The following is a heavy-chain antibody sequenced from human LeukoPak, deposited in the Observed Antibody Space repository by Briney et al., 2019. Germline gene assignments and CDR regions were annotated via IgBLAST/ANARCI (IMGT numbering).Heavy chain of an antibody. CDR3: ARLRNFVSDI. CDR1: GGSISSSY. Sequence: PSETLSLTCSVSGGSISSSYWSWIRQPPGKGLEWVGYIYYSGNTNYNPSLKSRVTMSVDTSKNQFSLKLTSVTAADTAVYYCARLRNFVSDIWGQGTMVTVSS. CDR2: IYYSGNT. D-gene: IGHD3-16*01. J-gene: IGHJ3*02. V-gene: IGHV4-59*12.